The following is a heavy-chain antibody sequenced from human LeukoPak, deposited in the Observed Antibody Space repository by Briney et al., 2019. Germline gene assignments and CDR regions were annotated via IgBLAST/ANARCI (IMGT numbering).Heavy chain of an antibody. D-gene: IGHD1-26*01. J-gene: IGHJ4*02. Sequence: GRSLRLSCAASGFTFSSYAMHWVRQAPGKGLEWVAVISYDGSNKYYADSVKGRFTISRDNSKNTLYLQMNSLRAEDTAVYYCANNRIVGITPLDYWGQGTLVIVSS. CDR1: GFTFSSYA. CDR3: ANNRIVGITPLDY. CDR2: ISYDGSNK. V-gene: IGHV3-30-3*01.